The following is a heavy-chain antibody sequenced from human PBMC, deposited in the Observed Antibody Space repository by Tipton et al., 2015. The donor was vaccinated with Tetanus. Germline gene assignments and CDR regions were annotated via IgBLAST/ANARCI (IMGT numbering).Heavy chain of an antibody. D-gene: IGHD3/OR15-3a*01. CDR2: INRNGGEY. J-gene: IGHJ6*03. CDR1: GFTLSRYA. V-gene: IGHV3-7*01. CDR3: ARDRGEDWTNFYYMDV. Sequence: SLRLSCAASGFTLSRYALNWVRQAPGRGLEWVANINRNGGEYYYVDPVKGRITISRDEAKQSVYLEMSSLTVRETAVYYCARDRGEDWTNFYYMDVWGKGATVIVSS.